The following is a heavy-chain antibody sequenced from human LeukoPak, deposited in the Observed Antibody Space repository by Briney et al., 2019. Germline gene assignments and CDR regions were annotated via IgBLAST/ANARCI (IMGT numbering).Heavy chain of an antibody. D-gene: IGHD6-19*01. CDR1: GFTFSSYA. CDR3: AKEEWLVLSRYGMDV. Sequence: GGSLRLSCAASGFTFSSYAMSWVRQAPGKGLEWVSAISGSGGSTYYADSVKGRFTISRDNSKNTLYLQMNSLRAGDTAVYYCAKEEWLVLSRYGMDVWGQGTTVTVSS. V-gene: IGHV3-23*01. CDR2: ISGSGGST. J-gene: IGHJ6*02.